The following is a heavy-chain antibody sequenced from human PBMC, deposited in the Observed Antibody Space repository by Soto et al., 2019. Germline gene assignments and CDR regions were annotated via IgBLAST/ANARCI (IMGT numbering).Heavy chain of an antibody. V-gene: IGHV1-46*01. J-gene: IGHJ4*02. CDR1: GYTFTNNY. D-gene: IGHD3-3*01. CDR2: INPSGGNT. Sequence: GASVKVSCKASGYTFTNNYVVWVRQAPGQGLEWMGIINPSGGNTIYAQKFQDRVTMTSDTSTSTIYIELSSLRSEDTAVYYCARGTFQWLLHLKYFDYWGQGTLVTVSS. CDR3: ARGTFQWLLHLKYFDY.